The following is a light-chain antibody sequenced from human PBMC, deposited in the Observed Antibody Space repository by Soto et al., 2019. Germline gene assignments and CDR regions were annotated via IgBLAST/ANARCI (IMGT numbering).Light chain of an antibody. J-gene: IGKJ5*01. CDR3: QQYNNWPQVT. CDR2: DAS. V-gene: IGKV3-15*01. CDR1: ERFGRH. Sequence: VLTQSPATLSGSAGERATLSCWASERFGRHLAWYHQKPVRAPKLLLFDASTRATGVPARFSGSGSGTEFTLTISSLQSEDFAVYYCQQYNNWPQVTFGQGTRLEIK.